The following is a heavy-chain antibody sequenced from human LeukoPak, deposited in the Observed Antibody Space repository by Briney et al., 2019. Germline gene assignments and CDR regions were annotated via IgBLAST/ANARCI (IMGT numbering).Heavy chain of an antibody. CDR3: AKGYSSSWYSVNWFDP. CDR2: ISYDGSNK. D-gene: IGHD6-13*01. J-gene: IGHJ5*02. V-gene: IGHV3-30-3*01. CDR1: GFTFSSYA. Sequence: GRSLRLSCAASGFTFSSYAMHWVRQAPGKGLEWVAVISYDGSNKYYADSVKGRFTISRDNSKNTLYLQMNSLRAEDTAVYYCAKGYSSSWYSVNWFDPWGQGTLVTVSS.